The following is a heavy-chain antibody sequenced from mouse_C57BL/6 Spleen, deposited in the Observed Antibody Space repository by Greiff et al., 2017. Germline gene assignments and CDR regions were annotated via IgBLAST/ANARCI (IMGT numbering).Heavy chain of an antibody. J-gene: IGHJ1*03. D-gene: IGHD1-1*01. V-gene: IGHV1-53*01. CDR3: AREDTTVVATDFDV. CDR1: GYTFTSYW. CDR2: INPSNGGT. Sequence: VQLQQPGTELVKPGASVKLSCKASGYTFTSYWMHWVKQRPGQGLEWIGNINPSNGGTNYNEKFKSKATLTVDKSSSTAYRQLSSLTSEDSAVYYCAREDTTVVATDFDVWGTGTTVTVSS.